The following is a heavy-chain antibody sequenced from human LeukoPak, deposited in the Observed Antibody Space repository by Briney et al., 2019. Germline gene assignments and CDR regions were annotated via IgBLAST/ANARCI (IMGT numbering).Heavy chain of an antibody. Sequence: GGSLRLSCAASGFTVSSNYMSWVRQAPGKGLEWVSVIYSGGSTYYADSVKGRFTISRDNSKNTLYLQMNSLRAEDTAVYYCARVHSSSSFGMDVWGQGTTVTVSS. D-gene: IGHD6-6*01. J-gene: IGHJ6*02. V-gene: IGHV3-66*01. CDR2: IYSGGST. CDR1: GFTVSSNY. CDR3: ARVHSSSSFGMDV.